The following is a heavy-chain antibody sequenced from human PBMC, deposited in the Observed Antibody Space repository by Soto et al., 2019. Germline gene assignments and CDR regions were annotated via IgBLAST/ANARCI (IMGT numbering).Heavy chain of an antibody. V-gene: IGHV3-21*06. J-gene: IGHJ6*02. CDR3: ARRQATAGSSGDYYYGLDV. CDR2: ITSSSSTI. Sequence: LRLSCAASGFTFSGHSMNWVRQAPGKGLEWVSSITSSSSTIYDADSVKGRFTISRDNAKNSLYLHMNSLRAEDTAIYYCARRQATAGSSGDYYYGLDVWGQGTTVTVSS. D-gene: IGHD6-13*01. CDR1: GFTFSGHS.